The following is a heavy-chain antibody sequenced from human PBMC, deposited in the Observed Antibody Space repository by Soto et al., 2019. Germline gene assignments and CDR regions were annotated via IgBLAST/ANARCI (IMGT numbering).Heavy chain of an antibody. CDR3: ARVSGIYYYGMDV. CDR1: AGSFSGDY. V-gene: IGHV4-34*01. D-gene: IGHD3-10*01. CDR2: INHSGST. J-gene: IGHJ6*02. Sequence: SETRSLTCAVYAGSFSGDYCSCIRHLPGKGLEWIGEINHSGSTNYNPSLKSRVTISVDTSKNQFSLKLSSVTAADTAVYYCARVSGIYYYGMDVWGQGTTVT.